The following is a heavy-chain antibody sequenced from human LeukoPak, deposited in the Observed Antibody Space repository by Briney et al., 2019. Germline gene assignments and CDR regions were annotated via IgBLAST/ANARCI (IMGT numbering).Heavy chain of an antibody. J-gene: IGHJ6*02. CDR2: IYFSGSS. CDR1: GGSISSSSYY. V-gene: IGHV4-39*01. Sequence: PSETLSLTCTVSGGSISSSSYYWGWIRQPPGKGLEWIGSIYFSGSSYYNPSLRRRVTISVDTSKNQFSLRLTSVTAADTAVYYCARLLFAMDVWGQGTTVTVSS. D-gene: IGHD2-21*01. CDR3: ARLLFAMDV.